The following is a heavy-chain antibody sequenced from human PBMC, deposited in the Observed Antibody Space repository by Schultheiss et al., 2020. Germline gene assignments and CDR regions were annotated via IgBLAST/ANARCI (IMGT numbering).Heavy chain of an antibody. D-gene: IGHD3-10*01. CDR3: ARDSEYYGSGRDRARYYYYGMDV. J-gene: IGHJ6*02. V-gene: IGHV3-11*01. Sequence: GGSLRLSCAASGFTFSDYYMSWIRQAPGKGLEWVSYISSSGSTIYYADSVKGRFTISRDNAMNSLYLQMNSLRAEDTAVYYCARDSEYYGSGRDRARYYYYGMDVWGQGTTVTVSS. CDR1: GFTFSDYY. CDR2: ISSSGSTI.